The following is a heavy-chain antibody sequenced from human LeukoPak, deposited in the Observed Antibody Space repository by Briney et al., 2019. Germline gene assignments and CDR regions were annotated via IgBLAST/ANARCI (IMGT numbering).Heavy chain of an antibody. CDR1: GGSFSGYY. CDR2: INHSGST. J-gene: IGHJ4*02. Sequence: SETLSLTCAVYGGSFSGYYWSWIRQPPGKGLEWIGEINHSGSTNYNPSLKSRVTISVDTSKNQFSLKLSSVTAADTAVYYCARGVTSDYWGQGTLVTVSS. V-gene: IGHV4-34*01. CDR3: ARGVTSDY.